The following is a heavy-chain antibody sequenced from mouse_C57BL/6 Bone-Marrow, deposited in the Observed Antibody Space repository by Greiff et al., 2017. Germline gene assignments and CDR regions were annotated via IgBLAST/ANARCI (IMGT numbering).Heavy chain of an antibody. D-gene: IGHD4-1*01. CDR2: ISSGGDYI. V-gene: IGHV5-9-1*02. Sequence: EVQVVESGEGLVKPGGSLKLSCAASGFTFSSYAMSWVRQTPEKRLEWVAYISSGGDYINYADTVKGRFTISRDKAGNTLYLQMSSLKSEDTDMYYCTRELGYFDYWGQGTTLTVSS. J-gene: IGHJ2*01. CDR1: GFTFSSYA. CDR3: TRELGYFDY.